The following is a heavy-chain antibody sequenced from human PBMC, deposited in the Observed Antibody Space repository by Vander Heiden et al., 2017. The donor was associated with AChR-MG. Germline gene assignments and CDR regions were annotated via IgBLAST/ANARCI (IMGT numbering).Heavy chain of an antibody. J-gene: IGHJ6*02. CDR2: IPYDGSNK. CDR1: GFTFSSYG. Sequence: QVQLVESGGGVVQPGRSLRLSCAASGFTFSSYGLHWVRQAPGKGMEWVAVIPYDGSNKYYADSVKGRFTISRENSKNTLYLQMNSLRAEDTAVYYCAKDLGDYYYYGMDVWGQGTTVTVSS. CDR3: AKDLGDYYYYGMDV. V-gene: IGHV3-30*18.